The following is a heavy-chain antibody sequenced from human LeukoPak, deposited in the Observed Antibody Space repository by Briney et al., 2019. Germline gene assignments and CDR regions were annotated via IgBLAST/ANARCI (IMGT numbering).Heavy chain of an antibody. CDR2: ISSSSSYI. CDR1: GFTFSSYS. V-gene: IGHV3-21*01. Sequence: PGGSLRLSCAASGFTFSSYSMNWVRQAPGKGLEWVSSISSSSSYICYVDSVKGRFTISRDNAKNSLYLQMNSLRAEDTAVYYCARGQLYYDSSGFDYWGQGTLVTVSS. D-gene: IGHD3-22*01. J-gene: IGHJ4*02. CDR3: ARGQLYYDSSGFDY.